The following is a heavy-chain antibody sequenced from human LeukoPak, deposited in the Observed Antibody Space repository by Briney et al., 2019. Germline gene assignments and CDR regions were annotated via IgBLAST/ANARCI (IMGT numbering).Heavy chain of an antibody. D-gene: IGHD3-22*01. CDR2: ISAGGGRT. CDR3: VEGGAPSYYDGSGDAYFDY. J-gene: IGHJ4*02. V-gene: IGHV3-23*01. Sequence: GGSLRLSCAASGFTFSSYAMSWVRQAPGKGLEWVSVISAGGGRTSYADSVKGRFTVSRDNSKNTLYLQMNSLRAEDTAVYFCVEGGAPSYYDGSGDAYFDYWGQGTLVTVSS. CDR1: GFTFSSYA.